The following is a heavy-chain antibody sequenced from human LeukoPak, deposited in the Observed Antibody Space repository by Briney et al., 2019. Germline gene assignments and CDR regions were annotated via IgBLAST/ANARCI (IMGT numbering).Heavy chain of an antibody. V-gene: IGHV4-34*01. Sequence: PSETLSLTCAVYGGSFSGYYWSWTRQPPGKGLEWLGEINHSGSTNYNPPLKWQVSISVNTSKNQFSLKLSSVTAADTAVYYCARGSGFGELFWAGLIFDHSGHGTLANISS. CDR3: ARGSGFGELFWAGLIFDH. CDR2: INHSGST. D-gene: IGHD3-10*01. J-gene: IGHJ4*01. CDR1: GGSFSGYY.